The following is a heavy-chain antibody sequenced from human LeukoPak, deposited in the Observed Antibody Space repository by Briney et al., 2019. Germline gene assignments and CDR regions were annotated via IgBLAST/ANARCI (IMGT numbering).Heavy chain of an antibody. V-gene: IGHV3-30*04. Sequence: GRSLRLSCAASGFTFSSYAMHWVRQAPGKGLEWVAVISYDGSNKYYADSVKGRFTISRDNSKNTLYLQMNSLRAEGTAVYYCARIAVAGTGGDYWGQGTLVTVSS. CDR3: ARIAVAGTGGDY. CDR2: ISYDGSNK. CDR1: GFTFSSYA. J-gene: IGHJ4*02. D-gene: IGHD6-19*01.